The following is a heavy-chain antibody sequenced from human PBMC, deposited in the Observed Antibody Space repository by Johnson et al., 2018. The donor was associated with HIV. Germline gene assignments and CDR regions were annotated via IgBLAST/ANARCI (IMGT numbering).Heavy chain of an antibody. Sequence: VESGGGLVQPGGSLRLSCAASGFTFDDYAMHWVRQAPGKGLEWVSGISWNRGSIAYADSVKGRCTISRDNAKNSLYVQMNSLRAEDTAVYYCAKDTYSHRLTVTESGFDIWGQGTMVTVSS. CDR3: AKDTYSHRLTVTESGFDI. CDR2: ISWNRGSI. D-gene: IGHD4-11*01. CDR1: GFTFDDYA. J-gene: IGHJ3*02. V-gene: IGHV3-9*01.